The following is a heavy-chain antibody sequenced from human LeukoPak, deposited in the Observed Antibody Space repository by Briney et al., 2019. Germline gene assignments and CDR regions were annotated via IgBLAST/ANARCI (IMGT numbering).Heavy chain of an antibody. D-gene: IGHD3-3*01. CDR2: ISAYNGNT. V-gene: IGHV1-18*01. J-gene: IGHJ4*02. Sequence: GASVKVSCKASGYTFTSYGISWVRQAPGQGLEWMGWISAYNGNTNYAQKLQGRVTMTTDTSTSTAYMELRSPRSDDTAVYYCARVMQFGVVLGGFDYWGQGTLVTVSS. CDR3: ARVMQFGVVLGGFDY. CDR1: GYTFTSYG.